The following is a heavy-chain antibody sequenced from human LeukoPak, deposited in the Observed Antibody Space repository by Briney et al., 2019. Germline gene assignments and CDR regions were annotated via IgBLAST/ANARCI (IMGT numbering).Heavy chain of an antibody. CDR2: MYYSGST. CDR1: GGSISSSSYY. Sequence: SETLSLTCTVSGGSISSSSYYWGWIRQPPGKGLEWIGSMYYSGSTYYNPSLKSRVTILVDTSKNQFSLKLSSVTAADTAVYYCARLEPYYYYYMDVWGKGTTVSVSS. CDR3: ARLEPYYYYYMDV. J-gene: IGHJ6*03. V-gene: IGHV4-39*07. D-gene: IGHD1-14*01.